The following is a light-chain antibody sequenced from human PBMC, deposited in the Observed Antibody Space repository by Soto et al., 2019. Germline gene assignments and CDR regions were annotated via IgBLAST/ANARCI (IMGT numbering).Light chain of an antibody. V-gene: IGKV1-39*01. CDR3: QQSYSTPIT. Sequence: DIQMTQSPSSLCASVGHRVTITCRAIQSISSYLNWYQQKPGKAPKLLIYAASSLQSGVPSRFSGSGSGTDFTLTISSLQPEDFATYYCQQSYSTPITFGQGTRLEFK. CDR2: AAS. J-gene: IGKJ5*01. CDR1: QSISSY.